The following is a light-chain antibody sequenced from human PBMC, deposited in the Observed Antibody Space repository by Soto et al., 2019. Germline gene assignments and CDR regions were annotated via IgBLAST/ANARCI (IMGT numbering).Light chain of an antibody. CDR2: GAS. Sequence: EIVLTQSPGTLSLSPGERATLSCRASQSVSSSFLAWYQQKPGQAPRLLIYGASSRATGIPDRFSGSGSGTDFTLTISGLEPEDFAVYYCQQYGISPWTFGQGTKVEIK. V-gene: IGKV3-20*01. CDR3: QQYGISPWT. J-gene: IGKJ1*01. CDR1: QSVSSSF.